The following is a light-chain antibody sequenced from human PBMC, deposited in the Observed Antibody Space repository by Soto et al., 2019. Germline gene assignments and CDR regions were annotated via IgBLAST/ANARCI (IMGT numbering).Light chain of an antibody. V-gene: IGKV3-15*01. CDR2: GAS. CDR3: QQYNNWPPWT. CDR1: QSVSTN. Sequence: RVMTQSPATLSLSPGERATLSCRASQSVSTNVAWYQQKPGQAPRLLIYGASTRATDIPARFSGSGSGTDFTLTISSLQFEDFAVYYCQQYNNWPPWTFGQGTKVEV. J-gene: IGKJ1*01.